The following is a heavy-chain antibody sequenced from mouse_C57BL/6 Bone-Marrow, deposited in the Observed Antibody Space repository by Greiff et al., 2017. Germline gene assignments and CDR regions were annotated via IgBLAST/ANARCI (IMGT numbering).Heavy chain of an antibody. J-gene: IGHJ3*01. V-gene: IGHV5-12*01. CDR3: ARHGGWLSPFAY. D-gene: IGHD2-3*01. CDR1: GFTFSDYY. Sequence: DVQLVESGGGLVQPGGSLKLSCAASGFTFSDYYMYWVRQTPEKRLEWVAYISNGGGSTYYPDTVKGRFTISRDNAKNTLYLQMSRLKSEDTAMYYCARHGGWLSPFAYWGQGTLVTVSA. CDR2: ISNGGGST.